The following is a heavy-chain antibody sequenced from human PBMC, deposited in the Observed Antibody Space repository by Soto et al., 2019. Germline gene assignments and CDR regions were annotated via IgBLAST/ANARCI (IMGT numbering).Heavy chain of an antibody. D-gene: IGHD2-2*01. Sequence: GGSLRLSCAASGFTFSSYSMNWVRQAPGKGLEWVSYISSSSSTIYYADSVEGRFTISRDNAKNSLYLQMNSMRAEDTAVYYCARGSYCSSTSCSEYNNYYYYYMDVWGKGTTVTVSS. CDR2: ISSSSSTI. CDR1: GFTFSSYS. V-gene: IGHV3-48*01. CDR3: ARGSYCSSTSCSEYNNYYYYYMDV. J-gene: IGHJ6*03.